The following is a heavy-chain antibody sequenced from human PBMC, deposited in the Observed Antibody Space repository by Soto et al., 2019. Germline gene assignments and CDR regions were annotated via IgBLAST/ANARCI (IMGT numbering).Heavy chain of an antibody. CDR2: IWYDGSNK. Sequence: QVQLVESGGGVVQPGRSLRLSCAASGFTFSSYGMHWVRQAPGKGLEWVAVIWYDGSNKYYADSVKGRFTISRDNSKNTLYLQMNSLRAEDTAVYYCARDLIAVGDPEYFQHWGQGTLVTVSS. D-gene: IGHD6-19*01. CDR3: ARDLIAVGDPEYFQH. V-gene: IGHV3-33*01. J-gene: IGHJ1*01. CDR1: GFTFSSYG.